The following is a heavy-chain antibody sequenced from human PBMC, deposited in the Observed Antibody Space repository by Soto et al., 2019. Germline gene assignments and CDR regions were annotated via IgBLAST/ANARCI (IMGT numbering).Heavy chain of an antibody. CDR1: GFSFSGYA. J-gene: IGHJ3*02. CDR3: VKALAACYNSDRASDI. CDR2: ISNNGGST. Sequence: GGSLRLSCSASGFSFSGYAMHWVRQAPGKGLEYVSGISNNGGSTYYADSVNGRFTISRDNSKNMLYVQINSLRAEDTAVYYCVKALAACYNSDRASDIWGQGTMVTVS. D-gene: IGHD2-2*02. V-gene: IGHV3-64*05.